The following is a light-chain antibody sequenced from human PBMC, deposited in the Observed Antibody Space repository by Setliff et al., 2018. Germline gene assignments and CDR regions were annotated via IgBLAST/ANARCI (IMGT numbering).Light chain of an antibody. CDR1: GSDVGAYKF. V-gene: IGLV2-14*01. Sequence: QSVLTQPASVSGSPGQSIAVSCTGSGSDVGAYKFVSWYQQRPGKAPRLMIYDVNNRPSGVSNRFSGSKSGNTASLTISGLQAEDDADYYCSSHTTSSTWVFGGGTK. CDR3: SSHTTSSTWV. CDR2: DVN. J-gene: IGLJ3*02.